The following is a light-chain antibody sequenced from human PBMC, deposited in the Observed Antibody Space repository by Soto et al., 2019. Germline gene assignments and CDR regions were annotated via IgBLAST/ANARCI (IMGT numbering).Light chain of an antibody. CDR3: QKYNSAPLT. Sequence: DILMTQSRSSLSASVGGRVTITCRASQGITTYLAWYQQKPGKVPKLLIYAASTLQSGVPSRFSGRGSGTEFTLTIRSLQPEDVATYYCQKYNSAPLTFGGGTKVEIK. CDR2: AAS. CDR1: QGITTY. J-gene: IGKJ4*01. V-gene: IGKV1-27*01.